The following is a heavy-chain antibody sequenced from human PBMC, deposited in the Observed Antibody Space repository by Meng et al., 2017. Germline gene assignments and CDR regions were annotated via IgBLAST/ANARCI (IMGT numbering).Heavy chain of an antibody. CDR3: ARSDWFDP. Sequence: EVQWVESGGGLVDAGGSLSLSCTASGFTFRNYWMHWVRQAPGKGLVWVSRIKPDGTMTVYADSVKGRFTISRDNAKNTLYLQMNSLRSDDTAVYYCARSDWFDPWGQGTLVTVSS. J-gene: IGHJ5*02. CDR1: GFTFRNYW. V-gene: IGHV3-74*01. CDR2: IKPDGTMT.